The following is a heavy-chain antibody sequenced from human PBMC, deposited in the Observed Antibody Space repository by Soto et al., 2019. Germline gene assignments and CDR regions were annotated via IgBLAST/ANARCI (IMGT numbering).Heavy chain of an antibody. Sequence: ASVKVSCKASGYTFTSSGITWVRQAPGQGLEWMGWISAYNGNTNYAQKLQGRVTMTTDTSTSTAYMELRSLRSDDTAVYYCARMDCSGGSCYYYYGMDVWGQGTTVTVSS. V-gene: IGHV1-18*01. CDR2: ISAYNGNT. D-gene: IGHD2-15*01. CDR1: GYTFTSSG. CDR3: ARMDCSGGSCYYYYGMDV. J-gene: IGHJ6*02.